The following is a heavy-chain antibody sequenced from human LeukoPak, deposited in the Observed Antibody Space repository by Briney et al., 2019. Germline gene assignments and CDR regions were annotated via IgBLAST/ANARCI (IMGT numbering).Heavy chain of an antibody. V-gene: IGHV3-7*03. Sequence: GGSLRLSCAASGFTFSSYWMSWVRQAPGKGLEWVANIKQDGSEKYYADSVKGRFTISRDNSKSTLILQMNSLRVEDTALYYCTKRVKYGGTWDHFADWGQGTLVTVSS. J-gene: IGHJ4*02. CDR2: IKQDGSEK. CDR3: TKRVKYGGTWDHFAD. D-gene: IGHD1-26*01. CDR1: GFTFSSYW.